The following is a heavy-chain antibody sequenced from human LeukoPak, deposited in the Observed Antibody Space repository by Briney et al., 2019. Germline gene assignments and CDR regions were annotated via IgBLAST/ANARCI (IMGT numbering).Heavy chain of an antibody. D-gene: IGHD4-23*01. CDR1: GGSINNYY. CDR3: ARSTGGNSAY. J-gene: IGHJ4*02. Sequence: SETLSLTCTVSGGSINNYYWTWIRQPPGKGLEWIGYIYYTGTTNYNPSLKSRVTTSVDTSMNQFSLRLTSVTAADTAVYYCARSTGGNSAYWGQGILVTVSP. CDR2: IYYTGTT. V-gene: IGHV4-59*08.